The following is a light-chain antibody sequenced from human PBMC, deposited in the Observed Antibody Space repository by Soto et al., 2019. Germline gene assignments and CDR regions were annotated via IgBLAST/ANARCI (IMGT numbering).Light chain of an antibody. CDR3: QQFRSFPIT. J-gene: IGKJ5*01. CDR2: SAS. V-gene: IGKV1-9*01. CDR1: QALSNY. Sequence: DVQLSQTPSVLSASVGDTVTITCRASQALSNYLAWYQQKPGKAPDLLIYSASTLQSGVPSRFSASGSGTDFTLTISSLQPEDFATYYCQQFRSFPITSAQRTRLEI.